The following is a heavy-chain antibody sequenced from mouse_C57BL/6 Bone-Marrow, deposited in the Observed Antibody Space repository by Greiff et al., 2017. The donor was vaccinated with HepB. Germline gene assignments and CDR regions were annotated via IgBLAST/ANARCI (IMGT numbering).Heavy chain of an antibody. V-gene: IGHV1-61*01. CDR1: GDTGTSYW. CDR3: ARLITTVVPPWYFDV. Sequence: QGQLQQPGAERGRPGSEGKRACKASGDTGTSYWMDWGKERPGQGPEWIGNSYPADRENNYNQKFKDKATLTVDKSSSTAYMQLSSLTSEDSAVYYCARLITTVVPPWYFDVWGTGTTVTVSS. CDR2: SYPADREN. J-gene: IGHJ1*03. D-gene: IGHD1-1*01.